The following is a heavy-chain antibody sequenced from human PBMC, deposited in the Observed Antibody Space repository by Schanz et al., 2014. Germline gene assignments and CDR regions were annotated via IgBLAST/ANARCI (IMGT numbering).Heavy chain of an antibody. V-gene: IGHV3-23*01. CDR3: VKDDRGDVVVVAANY. D-gene: IGHD2-15*01. J-gene: IGHJ4*02. CDR1: GFTFRSYA. Sequence: EVQLLESGGGLVQHGGSLRLSCIGSGFTFRSYALGWVRQAPGKGLEWVSLVSASGGGPFYADSVKGRFTISRDNSRNTVYLQMSSLRAEDAAVYYCVKDDRGDVVVVAANYWGQGAQVIVSS. CDR2: VSASGGGP.